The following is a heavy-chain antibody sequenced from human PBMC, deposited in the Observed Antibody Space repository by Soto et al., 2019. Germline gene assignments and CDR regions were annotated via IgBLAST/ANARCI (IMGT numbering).Heavy chain of an antibody. V-gene: IGHV3-23*01. Sequence: GGSLILSCAASGFTFSSYAMSWVRQAPGKGLEWVSAISGSGGSTYYADSVKGRFTISRDNSKNTLYLQMNSLRAEDTAVYYCAKGLRSGYYFLYYYMDVWGKGTTVTVSS. CDR1: GFTFSSYA. D-gene: IGHD3-3*01. CDR3: AKGLRSGYYFLYYYMDV. CDR2: ISGSGGST. J-gene: IGHJ6*03.